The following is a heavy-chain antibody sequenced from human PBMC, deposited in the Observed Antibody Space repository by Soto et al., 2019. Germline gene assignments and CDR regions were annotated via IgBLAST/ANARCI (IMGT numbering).Heavy chain of an antibody. CDR2: ISSYNGNT. CDR3: ARDINSCPILDAFDI. V-gene: IGHV1-18*04. Sequence: QVQLVQSGAEVKKPGASVKVSCKASGYTFTSYGISWVRQAPGQGLEWMGWISSYNGNTNYAQKLQGRVTMTTDTSTSTAYMELRSLRSDYTAVDYWARDINSCPILDAFDIWGQGTMVTVSS. CDR1: GYTFTSYG. J-gene: IGHJ3*02. D-gene: IGHD3-10*01.